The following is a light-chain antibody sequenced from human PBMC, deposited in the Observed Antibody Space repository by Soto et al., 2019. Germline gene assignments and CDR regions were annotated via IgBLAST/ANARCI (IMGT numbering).Light chain of an antibody. CDR1: SSNIGAGYD. CDR2: GNN. Sequence: QSALTQPPSVSGASGQRVTISCTGSSSNIGAGYDVHWYRQLPGTAPKLLIYGNNNRPSGVPDRFSGSKSGTSASLAITGLQAEDEADYYCQSYDSSLSGVVFGGGTKLTVL. V-gene: IGLV1-40*01. J-gene: IGLJ2*01. CDR3: QSYDSSLSGVV.